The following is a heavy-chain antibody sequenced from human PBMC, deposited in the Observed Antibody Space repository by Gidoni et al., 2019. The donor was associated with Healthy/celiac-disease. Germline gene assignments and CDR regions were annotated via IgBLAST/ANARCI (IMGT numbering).Heavy chain of an antibody. CDR1: GGSISSSSYS. Sequence: QLQLQESGPGLVKPSETLSLTCTVSGGSISSSSYSWGWIRQPPGQGLEWIGSIYYSGSTYYNPSLKSRVTISVDTSKNQFSLKLSSVTAADTAVYYCARDFLEQWVAAAGLNYYYGMDVWGQGTTVTVSS. CDR3: ARDFLEQWVAAAGLNYYYGMDV. D-gene: IGHD6-13*01. CDR2: IYYSGST. J-gene: IGHJ6*02. V-gene: IGHV4-39*07.